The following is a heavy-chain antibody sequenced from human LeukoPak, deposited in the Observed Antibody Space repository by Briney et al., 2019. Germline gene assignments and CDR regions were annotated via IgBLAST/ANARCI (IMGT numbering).Heavy chain of an antibody. CDR2: ISKTSNTR. D-gene: IGHD5-12*01. CDR1: GFTFSSHG. V-gene: IGHV3-48*02. CDR3: ARDRGYSNYYDY. J-gene: IGHJ4*02. Sequence: GGSLRLSCAASGFTFSSHGMNWVRQTPGKGLEWVSYISKTSNTRDYADSVKGRFTISRDNDKNSLSLQMNSLRDEDTAVYYCARDRGYSNYYDYGGQGTLVTVSS.